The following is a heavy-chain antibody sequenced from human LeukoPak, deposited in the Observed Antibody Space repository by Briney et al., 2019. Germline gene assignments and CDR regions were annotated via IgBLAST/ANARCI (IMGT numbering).Heavy chain of an antibody. Sequence: GGSLRLSCAASGFTFSSYGMHWVRQAPGKGLEWVAVISYDGSNKYYAESVKGRFTISRDNSKNTLYLQMNSLRAEDTAVYYCAKTLHSYGYWYYFDYWGQGTLVTVSS. V-gene: IGHV3-30*18. CDR3: AKTLHSYGYWYYFDY. D-gene: IGHD5-18*01. CDR1: GFTFSSYG. CDR2: ISYDGSNK. J-gene: IGHJ4*02.